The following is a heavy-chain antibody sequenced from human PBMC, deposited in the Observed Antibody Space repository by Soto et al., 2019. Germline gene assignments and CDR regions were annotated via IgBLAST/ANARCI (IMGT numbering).Heavy chain of an antibody. CDR1: GGTISSYY. Sequence: SEILSLSWTVAGGTISSYYWSWIWQPTGKGLEWIGYIYYSGSTNYYPSLKSRVTISVDTSKNQFSLKLSSVTAADTAVYYCARDRYDFWSGYYTGFFDYWGQGTLVTVSS. CDR2: IYYSGST. V-gene: IGHV4-59*01. D-gene: IGHD3-3*01. CDR3: ARDRYDFWSGYYTGFFDY. J-gene: IGHJ4*02.